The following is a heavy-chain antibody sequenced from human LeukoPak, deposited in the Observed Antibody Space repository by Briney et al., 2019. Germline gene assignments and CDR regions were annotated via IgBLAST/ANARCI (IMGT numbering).Heavy chain of an antibody. CDR3: AIAISSLGYYDSSGPGPFDY. V-gene: IGHV5-51*01. D-gene: IGHD3-22*01. J-gene: IGHJ4*02. CDR1: GNSISSYW. Sequence: GESLKISCKASGNSISSYWIVWVRQMPGKGLEWMGIIYVGDSETIYSPSFQGQVTISADKSISTAYLQWSSLKASDTAMYYCAIAISSLGYYDSSGPGPFDYWGQGTLVTVSS. CDR2: IYVGDSET.